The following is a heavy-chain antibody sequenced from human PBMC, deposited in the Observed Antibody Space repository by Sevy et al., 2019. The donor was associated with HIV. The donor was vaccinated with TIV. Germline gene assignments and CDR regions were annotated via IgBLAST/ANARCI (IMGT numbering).Heavy chain of an antibody. Sequence: GGSLRLSCAASGFTFSNYWMSWVRQAPGKGLEWVANIKKDGSEKYYVDSVKGRFTIPRDNAKNYLFLQMNSLRAEDTALYYCARDCSSTSCLWGLDVWGQGTTGTVS. CDR2: IKKDGSEK. V-gene: IGHV3-7*03. D-gene: IGHD2-2*01. CDR1: GFTFSNYW. J-gene: IGHJ6*02. CDR3: ARDCSSTSCLWGLDV.